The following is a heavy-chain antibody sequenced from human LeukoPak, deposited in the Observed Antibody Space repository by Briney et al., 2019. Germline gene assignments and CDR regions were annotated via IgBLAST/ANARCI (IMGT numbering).Heavy chain of an antibody. D-gene: IGHD5-18*01. J-gene: IGHJ6*03. CDR2: ISWDGRSI. Sequence: PGRSLRLSCAGFGFNFVEHALHWVRQAPGKGLEWVSGISWDGRSIGYAASVKGRFTISRDNARNSLYLQMNSLRPDDTALYYCAKDMDAWIPTGRGMDVWSKGTTVTVSS. CDR1: GFNFVEHA. V-gene: IGHV3-9*01. CDR3: AKDMDAWIPTGRGMDV.